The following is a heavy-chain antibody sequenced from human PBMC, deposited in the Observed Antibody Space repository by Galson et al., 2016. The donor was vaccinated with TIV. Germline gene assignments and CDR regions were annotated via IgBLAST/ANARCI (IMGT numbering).Heavy chain of an antibody. CDR2: ITPIFGTT. CDR3: ARVRGEFYDSGGYYDS. Sequence: SVKVSCKASGVIFRNFAITWVRQAPGQGLEWMGRITPIFGTTKYAQKFQGRVTLTADDSTSTAYMELSFLRSEDTAIYYCARVRGEFYDSGGYYDSWGQGTLVSVSS. V-gene: IGHV1-69*13. CDR1: GVIFRNFA. J-gene: IGHJ4*02. D-gene: IGHD3-22*01.